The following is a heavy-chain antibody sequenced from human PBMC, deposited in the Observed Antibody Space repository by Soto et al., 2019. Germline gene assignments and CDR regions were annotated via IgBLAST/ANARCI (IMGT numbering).Heavy chain of an antibody. D-gene: IGHD6-6*01. V-gene: IGHV5-51*06. Sequence: XSLKISFHGSVYVFSSHWIGWVRQIPWKGLEWMGIIYPGDSNIRYSPSFEGQIDMSADRSINTAYLRLSSLKASDTATYYCARHLDEYSSASGFDYWGQGTLVTVSS. CDR3: ARHLDEYSSASGFDY. J-gene: IGHJ4*02. CDR1: VYVFSSHW. CDR2: IYPGDSNI.